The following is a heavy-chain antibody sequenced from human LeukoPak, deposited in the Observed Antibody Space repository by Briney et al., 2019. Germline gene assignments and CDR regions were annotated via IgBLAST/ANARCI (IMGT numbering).Heavy chain of an antibody. D-gene: IGHD6-13*01. CDR2: TYYRSKWTF. J-gene: IGHJ4*02. Sequence: SQTLSLTCAISGDSVWRNIAAWNWFRQSPSRGLEWLGRTYYRSKWTFEYALSVRGRISFNPDTSKNQVSLHLTSVTPEDTALYYCERDVSAGADYWGQGTLVTVSS. V-gene: IGHV6-1*01. CDR1: GDSVWRNIAA. CDR3: ERDVSAGADY.